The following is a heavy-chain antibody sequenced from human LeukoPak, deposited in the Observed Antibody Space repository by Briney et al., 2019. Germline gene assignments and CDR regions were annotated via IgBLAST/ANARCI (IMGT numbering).Heavy chain of an antibody. CDR2: INPNSGGK. CDR3: AGVASYGSFEADF. CDR1: GYTFTGYY. D-gene: IGHD3-16*01. V-gene: IGHV1-2*02. Sequence: ASGKVSCKASGYTFTGYYMHWVRQAPGQGLEWMGWINPNSGGKNYAQKFQGRVTMTRDTSSSTAYMELSGLRSDDAAVYYCAGVASYGSFEADFWGQGTLVTVSS. J-gene: IGHJ4*02.